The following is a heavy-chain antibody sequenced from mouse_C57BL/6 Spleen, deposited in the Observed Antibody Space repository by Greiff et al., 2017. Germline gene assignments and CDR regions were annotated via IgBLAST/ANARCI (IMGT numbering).Heavy chain of an antibody. D-gene: IGHD2-4*01. V-gene: IGHV5-16*01. CDR1: GFTFSDYY. CDR3: ARDDDYAFAY. Sequence: EVQLVESEGGLVQPGSSMKLSCTASGFTFSDYYMAWVRQVPEKGLEWVANINYDGSSTYYLDSLKSRFLISRDNAKNILYLQMSSLKSEDTATYYCARDDDYAFAYWGQGTLVTVSA. CDR2: INYDGSST. J-gene: IGHJ3*01.